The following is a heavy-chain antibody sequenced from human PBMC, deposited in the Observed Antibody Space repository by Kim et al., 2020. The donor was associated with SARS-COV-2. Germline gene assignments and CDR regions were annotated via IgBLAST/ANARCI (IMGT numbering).Heavy chain of an antibody. CDR2: ISSSGSTI. V-gene: IGHV3-11*01. Sequence: GGSLRLSCAASGFTFSDYYMSWIRQAPGKGLEWVSYISSSGSTIYYADSVKGRFTISRDNAKNSLYLQMNSLRAEDTAVYYCARPIYYYDSSGYYYLDYFDYWGQGTLVTVSS. J-gene: IGHJ4*02. CDR3: ARPIYYYDSSGYYYLDYFDY. CDR1: GFTFSDYY. D-gene: IGHD3-22*01.